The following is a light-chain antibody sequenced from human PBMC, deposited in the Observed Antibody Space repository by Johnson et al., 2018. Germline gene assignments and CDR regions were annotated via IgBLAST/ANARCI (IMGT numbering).Light chain of an antibody. CDR3: GTWDSSLSAGNV. J-gene: IGLJ1*01. Sequence: QSVLTQPPSVSAAPGQKVTISCSGSSSNIGNNYVSWYQQLPGTAPKLLIYENNKRPSGLPDRFSGSKSGTSATLGITGIPTGDEADYYCGTWDSSLSAGNVFGTGTKVTVL. V-gene: IGLV1-51*02. CDR2: ENN. CDR1: SSNIGNNY.